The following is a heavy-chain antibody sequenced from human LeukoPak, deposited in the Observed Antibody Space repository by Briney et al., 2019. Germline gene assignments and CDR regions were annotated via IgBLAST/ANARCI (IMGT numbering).Heavy chain of an antibody. V-gene: IGHV3-23*01. Sequence: GGSLRLSCAASGFTFSSYAMSWVRQAPGKGLEWVSAISGSGGSTYYADSVKGRFTISRDNSKNTLYLQMNSLRAEDTAVYYCAKDARSRSSGWYLGAEYFQHWGQGTLVTVSS. J-gene: IGHJ1*01. CDR3: AKDARSRSSGWYLGAEYFQH. D-gene: IGHD6-19*01. CDR1: GFTFSSYA. CDR2: ISGSGGST.